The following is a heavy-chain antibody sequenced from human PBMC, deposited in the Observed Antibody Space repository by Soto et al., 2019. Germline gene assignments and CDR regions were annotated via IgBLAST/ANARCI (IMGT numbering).Heavy chain of an antibody. CDR1: GYTFISYG. CDR2: ISGYNGNT. J-gene: IGHJ5*02. D-gene: IGHD1-7*01. CDR3: ARDRGYNWNYGGFDP. V-gene: IGHV1-18*01. Sequence: QVQLVQSGAEVKKPGASVKVSCKASGYTFISYGISWVRQAPGQGLEWMGRISGYNGNTNYAQKLQXXXTXXTDTSTSTAYMELRSLRSDDTAVYYCARDRGYNWNYGGFDPWGQGTLVTVSS.